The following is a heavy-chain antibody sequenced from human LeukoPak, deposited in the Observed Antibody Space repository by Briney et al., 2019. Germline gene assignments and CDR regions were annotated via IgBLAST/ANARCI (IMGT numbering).Heavy chain of an antibody. CDR2: IYPSDSHN. V-gene: IGHV5-51*01. J-gene: IGHJ3*02. Sequence: GESLKISCKGSGYRFFDYWIGWVRQMPGKGLEWMGVIYPSDSHNKYSPSFQGQVTISAGKSINTAHLQWSSLKASDTAMYYCARHGTPAAAGSVFDIWGQGTMVTVSS. D-gene: IGHD6-13*01. CDR3: ARHGTPAAAGSVFDI. CDR1: GYRFFDYW.